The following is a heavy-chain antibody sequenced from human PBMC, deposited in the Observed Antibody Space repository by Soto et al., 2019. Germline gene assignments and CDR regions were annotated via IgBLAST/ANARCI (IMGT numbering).Heavy chain of an antibody. J-gene: IGHJ4*02. CDR3: ASVDGSGSH. V-gene: IGHV4-34*01. CDR2: INDSGST. CDR1: GGSFSGYY. Sequence: SETLSLTCAVYGGSFSGYYWSWIRQTPGKGLEWIGEINDSGSTNHNPSLKSRVTILVDTPKNQFSLKLSSVTAADTAVYYCASVDGSGSHWGQGTLVTVS. D-gene: IGHD3-10*01.